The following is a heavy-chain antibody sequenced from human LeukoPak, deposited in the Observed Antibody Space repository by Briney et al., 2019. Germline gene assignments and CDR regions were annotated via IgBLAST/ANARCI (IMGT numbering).Heavy chain of an antibody. D-gene: IGHD3-10*01. CDR2: ISSSSSYI. CDR1: GFTFSSYS. CDR3: ARNDLIRGPTWEYYYMDV. Sequence: GGSLRLSCAASGFTFSSYSMNWVRQAPGKGLEWVSSISSSSSYIYYADSVKGRFTISRDNAKNSLYLQMNSLRAEDTAVYYCARNDLIRGPTWEYYYMDVWGKGTTVTVSS. V-gene: IGHV3-21*01. J-gene: IGHJ6*03.